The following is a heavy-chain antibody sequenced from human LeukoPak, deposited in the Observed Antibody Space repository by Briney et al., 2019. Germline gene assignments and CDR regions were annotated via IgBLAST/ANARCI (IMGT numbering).Heavy chain of an antibody. D-gene: IGHD6-13*01. J-gene: IGHJ3*01. V-gene: IGHV3-33*01. CDR3: ARAQPTSSWTAYDV. Sequence: GGSLRLSCAASGFTFSTYVMHWVRQGPGKGLEWVAIIWFDGSNKYYADTVKGRFTISRDNSKNTLFLQMSSLRVEDTAAYFCARAQPTSSWTAYDVWGQGTTVTVSS. CDR1: GFTFSTYV. CDR2: IWFDGSNK.